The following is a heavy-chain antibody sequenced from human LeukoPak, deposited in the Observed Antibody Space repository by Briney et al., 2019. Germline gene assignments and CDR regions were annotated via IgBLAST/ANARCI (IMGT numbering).Heavy chain of an antibody. CDR1: GSTFSNCA. CDR2: ISYDGSTK. J-gene: IGHJ4*02. CDR3: AKDLHYYGPGSSPQY. Sequence: GRSLRLSCEASGSTFSNCAMHWVRRAPGKGLEWVALISYDGSTKHYADSVKGRFTIPRDNSKNTLSLQINSLRSEDTAVYYCAKDLHYYGPGSSPQYWGQGTLATVSS. V-gene: IGHV3-30*18. D-gene: IGHD3-10*01.